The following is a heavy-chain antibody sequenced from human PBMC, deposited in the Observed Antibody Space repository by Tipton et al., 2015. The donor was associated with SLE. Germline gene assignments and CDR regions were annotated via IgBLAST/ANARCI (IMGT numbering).Heavy chain of an antibody. Sequence: QVQLVQSGAEVKKPGASVKVSCKASGYTFTSYGISWVRQAPGQGLEWMGWISAYNGNTNYAQKFQGRVTMTRDTSTSTVYMELSSLRSEDTAVYYCASQTGATVTTDFDYWGQGTLVTVSS. J-gene: IGHJ4*02. CDR1: GYTFTSYG. CDR2: ISAYNGNT. D-gene: IGHD4-17*01. CDR3: ASQTGATVTTDFDY. V-gene: IGHV1-18*01.